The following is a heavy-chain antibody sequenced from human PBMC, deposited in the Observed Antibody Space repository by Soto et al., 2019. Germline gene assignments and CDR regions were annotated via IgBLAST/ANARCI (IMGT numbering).Heavy chain of an antibody. CDR3: TTGLNIRFLEWLLYNYGMDV. CDR2: IKSKTDGGTT. V-gene: IGHV3-15*01. D-gene: IGHD3-3*01. J-gene: IGHJ6*02. Sequence: GGSLRLSCAASGFTFSNAWMSWVRQAPGKGLDWVGRIKSKTDGGTTDYAAPVKGRFPISRDDAKNTLYLQMNSLKTEDTAVYDCTTGLNIRFLEWLLYNYGMDVWGQGTTVTVSS. CDR1: GFTFSNAW.